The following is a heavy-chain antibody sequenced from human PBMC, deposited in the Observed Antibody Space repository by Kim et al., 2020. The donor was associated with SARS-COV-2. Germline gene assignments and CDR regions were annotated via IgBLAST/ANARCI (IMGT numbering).Heavy chain of an antibody. CDR2: ISSSSSYI. CDR1: GFTFSSYS. CDR3: ARGGKDGYNFDY. J-gene: IGHJ4*02. Sequence: GGSLRLSCAASGFTFSSYSMNWVRQAPGKGLEWVSSISSSSSYIYYADSVKGRFTISRDNAKNSLYLQMNSLRAEDTAVYYCARGGKDGYNFDYWGQGTLVTVSS. D-gene: IGHD5-12*01. V-gene: IGHV3-21*01.